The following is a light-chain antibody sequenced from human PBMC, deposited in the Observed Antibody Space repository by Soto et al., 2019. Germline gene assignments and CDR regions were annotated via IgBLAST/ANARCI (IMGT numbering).Light chain of an antibody. CDR2: DVT. CDR1: SSDVGSYNY. CDR3: CSYSGSDTVL. J-gene: IGLJ3*02. V-gene: IGLV2-11*01. Sequence: QSALTQPRSVSGSPGESVTISCTGSSSDVGSYNYVSWYQQYPGKAPKVTIYDVTERPSEVPDRFSGSKSCNTASLTISGLQAEDEAEYFCCSYSGSDTVLFGGGTKLTVL.